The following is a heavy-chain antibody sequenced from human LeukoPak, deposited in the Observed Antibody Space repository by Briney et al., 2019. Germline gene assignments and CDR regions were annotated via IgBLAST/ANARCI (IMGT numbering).Heavy chain of an antibody. J-gene: IGHJ4*02. CDR1: GGSISTSYYY. V-gene: IGHV4-39*01. CDR3: ARLHIARDLDY. Sequence: SETLSLTCTVSGGSISTSYYYWGWIRQPPGKGLEWIATIHYSGSTYYNPSLRSRATISADTSKNQISPKLSSVTAADTAIYYCARLHIARDLDYWGQGTLVTVSS. CDR2: IHYSGST. D-gene: IGHD6-13*01.